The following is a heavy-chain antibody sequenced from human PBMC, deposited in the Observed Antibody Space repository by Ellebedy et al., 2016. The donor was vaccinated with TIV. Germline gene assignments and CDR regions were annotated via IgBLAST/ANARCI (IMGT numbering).Heavy chain of an antibody. V-gene: IGHV3-48*02. CDR2: ISGSNSTI. D-gene: IGHD3-10*01. Sequence: PGGSLRLSCAASGFIFSDYSMNWVRQAPGKGLQWVSYISGSNSTINYADSVKGRFTVSRDNAKNSLYLQMNSLRDEDTAVYYCARLGRVGFDYWGQGTLVTVSS. J-gene: IGHJ4*02. CDR1: GFIFSDYS. CDR3: ARLGRVGFDY.